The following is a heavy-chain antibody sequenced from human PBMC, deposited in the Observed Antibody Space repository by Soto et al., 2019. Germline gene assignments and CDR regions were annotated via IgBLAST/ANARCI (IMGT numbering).Heavy chain of an antibody. CDR2: ITTSGGNT. V-gene: IGHV3-23*01. J-gene: IGHJ6*03. D-gene: IGHD2-8*01. CDR3: AGTYCSNGVCYTNYYYYIDF. CDR1: GFTFSTYA. Sequence: EVQLLESGGGLVQPGGSLRLSCAASGFTFSTYAMSWVRQAPGKGLEWVSTITTSGGNTYYADSVQGRFTISRDNSKNTLYLQMNSLRAEDTAVYNYAGTYCSNGVCYTNYYYYIDFWGEGTTVTVSS.